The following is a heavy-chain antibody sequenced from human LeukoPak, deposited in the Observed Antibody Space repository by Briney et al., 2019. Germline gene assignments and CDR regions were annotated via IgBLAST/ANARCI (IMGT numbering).Heavy chain of an antibody. CDR1: GYTFTSYD. CDR2: MNPNSGNT. V-gene: IGHV1-8*03. J-gene: IGHJ4*02. CDR3: VRGASRSFDL. Sequence: ASVKVSCKASGYTFTSYDINWVRQATGQGLEWMGWMNPNSGNTGYTQNFQGRVTFTRNTSIRTAYMELSSLRSQDTAVYYCVRGASRSFDLWGPGTLVTASS.